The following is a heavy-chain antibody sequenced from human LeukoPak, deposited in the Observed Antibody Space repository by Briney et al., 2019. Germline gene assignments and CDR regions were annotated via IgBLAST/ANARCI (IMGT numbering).Heavy chain of an antibody. CDR2: IKSKTDGGTT. J-gene: IGHJ4*02. CDR1: GFTFSNAW. CDR3: TTGPYCGGDCYPPFDY. D-gene: IGHD2-21*02. Sequence: GGSLRLSCAASGFTFSNAWMSWVRQAPGKGLEWVGRIKSKTDGGTTDYAAPVEGRFTISGDDSKNTLYLQMNSLKTEDTAVYYCTTGPYCGGDCYPPFDYWGQGTLVTVSS. V-gene: IGHV3-15*01.